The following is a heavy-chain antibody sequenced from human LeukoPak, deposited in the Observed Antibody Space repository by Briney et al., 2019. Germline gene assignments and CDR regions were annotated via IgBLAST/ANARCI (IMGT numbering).Heavy chain of an antibody. J-gene: IGHJ4*02. CDR1: GFTFSDYY. V-gene: IGHV3-11*01. CDR2: ISSSGSTI. CDR3: ARDNPDPPDYGGSPVFDY. D-gene: IGHD4-23*01. Sequence: GGSLRLSCAASGFTFSDYYMSWIRQAPGKGLEWVSYISSSGSTIYYADSVKGRFTISRDNAKNSLYLQMNSLRAEDTAVYYCARDNPDPPDYGGSPVFDYWGQGTLVTVSS.